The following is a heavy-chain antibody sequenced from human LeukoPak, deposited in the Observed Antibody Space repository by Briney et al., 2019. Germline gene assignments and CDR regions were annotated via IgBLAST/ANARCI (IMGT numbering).Heavy chain of an antibody. J-gene: IGHJ4*02. D-gene: IGHD3-10*01. CDR2: IAGSGGST. V-gene: IGHV3-23*01. CDR1: GFTFSSYA. Sequence: GGSLRLSCAASGFTFSSYAMSWVRQAPGKGLEWVSTIAGSGGSTYYADSVKGRFTISRDNSKNTLYLQMNSLRAEDTAVYYCAKSLTGGSANYYYSDYWGQGTLVTVSS. CDR3: AKSLTGGSANYYYSDY.